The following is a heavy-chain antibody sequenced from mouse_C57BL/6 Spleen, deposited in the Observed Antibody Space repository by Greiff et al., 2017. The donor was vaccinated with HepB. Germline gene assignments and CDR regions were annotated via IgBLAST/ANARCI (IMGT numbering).Heavy chain of an antibody. V-gene: IGHV5-17*01. CDR1: GFTFSDYG. D-gene: IGHD2-1*01. CDR2: ISSGSSTI. Sequence: EVQVVESGGGLVKPGGSLKLSCAASGFTFSDYGMHWVRQAPEKGLEWVAYISSGSSTIYYADTVKGRFTISRDNAKNTLFLQMTSLRSEDTAMYYCARGYGNYVGAMDYWGQGTSVTVSS. J-gene: IGHJ4*01. CDR3: ARGYGNYVGAMDY.